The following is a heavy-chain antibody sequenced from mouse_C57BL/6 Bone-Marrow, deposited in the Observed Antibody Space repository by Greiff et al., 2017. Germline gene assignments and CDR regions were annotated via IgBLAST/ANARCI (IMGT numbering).Heavy chain of an antibody. J-gene: IGHJ1*03. CDR1: GYAFSSSW. Sequence: QVQLQQSGPELVKPGASVKISCKASGYAFSSSWMNWVKQRPGKGLEWIGRIYPGDGDTNYNGKFKGKATLTAYKSSSTAYMQLSSLTSEDSAVYFCAQYFDVWGTGTTVTVSS. V-gene: IGHV1-82*01. CDR3: AQYFDV. CDR2: IYPGDGDT.